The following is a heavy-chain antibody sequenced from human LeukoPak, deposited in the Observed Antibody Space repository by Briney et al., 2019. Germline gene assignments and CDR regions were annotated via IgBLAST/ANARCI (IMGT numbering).Heavy chain of an antibody. D-gene: IGHD3-22*01. CDR3: ARDYDSSGLFDY. V-gene: IGHV1-18*01. CDR2: ISAYNDNT. CDR1: VYTFTIYG. Sequence: GASVTVSFTSSVYTFTIYGISWVRQAPGQGLEWMGWISAYNDNTNYAQKLPGRVTMTTDTSTTTDYMELRSLRSDDTAVYYCARDYDSSGLFDYWGQGTLVTVSS. J-gene: IGHJ4*02.